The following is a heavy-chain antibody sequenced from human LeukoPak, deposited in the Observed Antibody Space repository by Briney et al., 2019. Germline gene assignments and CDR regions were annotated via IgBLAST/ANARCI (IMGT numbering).Heavy chain of an antibody. CDR2: IKSKTDGGTT. CDR3: ARGDATFDY. J-gene: IGHJ4*02. CDR1: GFTFSNAW. Sequence: PGGSLRLSCAASGFTFSNAWMSWVRQAPGKGLEWVGRIKSKTDGGTTDYAAPVKGRFTISRDNAKNSLYLQMNSLRAEDTAVYYCARGDATFDYWGQGTLVTVSS. V-gene: IGHV3-15*01.